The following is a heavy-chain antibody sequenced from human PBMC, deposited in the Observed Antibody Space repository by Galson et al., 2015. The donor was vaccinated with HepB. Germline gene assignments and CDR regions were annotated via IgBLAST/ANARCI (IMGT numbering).Heavy chain of an antibody. D-gene: IGHD2-2*02. V-gene: IGHV1-69*13. CDR2: IIPIFGTA. J-gene: IGHJ5*02. CDR3: ARDLACSSTSCYTGNWFDP. Sequence: SVKVSCKASGGTFSSYAISWVRQAPGQGLEWMGGIIPIFGTANYAQRFQGRVTITADESTSTAYMELSSLRSEDTAVYYCARDLACSSTSCYTGNWFDPWGQGTLVTVSS. CDR1: GGTFSSYA.